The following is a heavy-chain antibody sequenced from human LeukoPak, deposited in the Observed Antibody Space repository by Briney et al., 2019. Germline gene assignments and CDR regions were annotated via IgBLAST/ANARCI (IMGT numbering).Heavy chain of an antibody. CDR3: ARLIDGYYDSSGYYYDY. CDR2: INPNSGGT. Sequence: ASVKVSCKAPGHTFTGYYMHWVRQAPGQGLEWMGWINPNSGGTNYAQKFQGRVTMTRDTSISTAYMELSRLRSDDTAVYYCARLIDGYYDSSGYYYDYWGQGTLVTVSS. CDR1: GHTFTGYY. D-gene: IGHD3-22*01. J-gene: IGHJ4*02. V-gene: IGHV1-2*02.